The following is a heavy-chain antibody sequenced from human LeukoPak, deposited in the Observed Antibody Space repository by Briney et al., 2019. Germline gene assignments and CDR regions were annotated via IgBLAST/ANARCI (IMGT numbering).Heavy chain of an antibody. CDR1: GSTCSSYG. CDR3: ARDTPRGCTYGGCYKRYKNCFDS. D-gene: IGHD2-8*01. J-gene: IGHJ5*01. Sequence: GASVKLSCKASGSTCSSYGISWVGQAPGHRREGMGWISVYNGNTNYAQKLQGRVNMTTGISTRTAYMELRSLRYHDTAVYYCARDTPRGCTYGGCYKRYKNCFDSWGQGTLVTVSS. CDR2: ISVYNGNT. V-gene: IGHV1-18*01.